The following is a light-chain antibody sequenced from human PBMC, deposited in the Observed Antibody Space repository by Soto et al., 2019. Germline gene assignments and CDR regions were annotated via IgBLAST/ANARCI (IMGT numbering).Light chain of an antibody. CDR3: QQRSNWP. CDR1: QSVSSY. CDR2: DAS. J-gene: IGKJ3*01. V-gene: IGKV3-11*01. Sequence: EIVLTQSPATLSFSPGERATLSCRASQSVSSYLAWYQQKPGQAPRLLIYDASNRATGIPARFSGSGSGTDFTLTISSLEPEDFAVYYCRQQRSNWPFGPGTKVDIK.